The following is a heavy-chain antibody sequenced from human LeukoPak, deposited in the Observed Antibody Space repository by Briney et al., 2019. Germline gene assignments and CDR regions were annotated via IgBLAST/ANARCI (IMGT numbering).Heavy chain of an antibody. CDR3: TTGGIVVVPAAIIQDDAFDI. CDR2: IKSKTDGGTT. Sequence: GGSLRLSCAASGFTFSNAWMSWVRQAPGKGLEWVGRIKSKTDGGTTDYAAPVKGRFTISRDDSKNTLYLQMNSLKTEDTAVYYCTTGGIVVVPAAIIQDDAFDIWGQGTMVTVSS. CDR1: GFTFSNAW. D-gene: IGHD2-2*01. V-gene: IGHV3-15*01. J-gene: IGHJ3*02.